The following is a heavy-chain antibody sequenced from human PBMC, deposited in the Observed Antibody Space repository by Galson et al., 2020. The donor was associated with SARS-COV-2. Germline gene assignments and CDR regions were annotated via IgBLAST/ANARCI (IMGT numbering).Heavy chain of an antibody. Sequence: GGSLRLSCTASGFTFGDYAMSWFRQAPGKGLEWVGFIRSKAYGGTTEYAASVKGRFTISRDDSKSIAYLQMNSLKTEDTAVYYCTRDREVPAAYPSYYYYYMDVWGKGTTVTVSS. V-gene: IGHV3-49*03. CDR2: IRSKAYGGTT. CDR3: TRDREVPAAYPSYYYYYMDV. J-gene: IGHJ6*03. CDR1: GFTFGDYA. D-gene: IGHD2-2*01.